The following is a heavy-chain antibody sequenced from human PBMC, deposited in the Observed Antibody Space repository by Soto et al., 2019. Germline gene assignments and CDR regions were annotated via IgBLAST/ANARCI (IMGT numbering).Heavy chain of an antibody. CDR1: GYTFTSYD. J-gene: IGHJ6*02. Sequence: GASVKVSCKASGYTFTSYDINWVRQATGQGLEWMGWMNPNSGNTGYAQKFQGRVTMTRNTSISTAYMELSSLRSEDTAVYYCARDKGYDSSGGYGGPYYGIDVWGQGTTVTVSS. D-gene: IGHD3-22*01. V-gene: IGHV1-8*01. CDR2: MNPNSGNT. CDR3: ARDKGYDSSGGYGGPYYGIDV.